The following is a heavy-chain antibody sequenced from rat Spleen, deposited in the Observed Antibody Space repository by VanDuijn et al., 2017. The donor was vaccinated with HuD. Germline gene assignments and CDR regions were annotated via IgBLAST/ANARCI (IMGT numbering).Heavy chain of an antibody. Sequence: EVQLVESDGGLVQPGRSLKLSCAASGFTFSDYYMAWVRQAPTKGLEWVATISASGGTMYYRDSVRGRFTVSRDNAKSTLYLQMDSLRSEDTATYYCTKSGEALDYWGQGVMVTVSS. CDR1: GFTFSDYY. V-gene: IGHV5-25*01. CDR3: TKSGEALDY. CDR2: ISASGGTM. J-gene: IGHJ2*01. D-gene: IGHD1-11*01.